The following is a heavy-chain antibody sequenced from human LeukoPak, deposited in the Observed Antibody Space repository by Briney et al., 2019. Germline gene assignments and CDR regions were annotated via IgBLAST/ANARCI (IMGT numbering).Heavy chain of an antibody. V-gene: IGHV1-46*01. CDR1: GYTFTSYY. J-gene: IGHJ5*02. Sequence: ASVKVSCKAPGYTFTSYYMHWVRQAPGQGLEWMGIINPSGGSTSYAQKFQGRVTMTRDMSTSTVYMELSSLRSEDTAVYYCARDATSYSNYVTAWFDPWGQGTLVTVSS. CDR2: INPSGGST. CDR3: ARDATSYSNYVTAWFDP. D-gene: IGHD4-11*01.